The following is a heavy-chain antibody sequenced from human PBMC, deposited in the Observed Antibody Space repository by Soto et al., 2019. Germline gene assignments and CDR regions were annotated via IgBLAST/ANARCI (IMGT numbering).Heavy chain of an antibody. CDR3: AKVGGYSYGPFDY. V-gene: IGHV3-23*01. J-gene: IGHJ4*02. Sequence: GSLRLSCAASGFTFSSYAMSWVRQAPGKGLEWVSTISGGGGSTDYADSVKGRFTISRDTSKNTLYLQMNSLRAEDTAVYYCAKVGGYSYGPFDYWGQGTLVTVSS. D-gene: IGHD5-18*01. CDR1: GFTFSSYA. CDR2: ISGGGGST.